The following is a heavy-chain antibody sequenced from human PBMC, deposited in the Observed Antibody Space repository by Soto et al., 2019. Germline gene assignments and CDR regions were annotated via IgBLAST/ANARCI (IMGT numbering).Heavy chain of an antibody. CDR3: AKIPSRGMIFGAGS. Sequence: LSCAASGFIFRNHVLNWVRQAPGKGLEWVSAIDNSGDGSFYADSVKGRFIISRDNSKDTVFLHMNNLRLEDTAFYYCAKIPSRGMIFGAGSWGQGTLVTVSS. D-gene: IGHD3-3*01. V-gene: IGHV3-23*05. CDR1: GFIFRNHV. J-gene: IGHJ5*02. CDR2: IDNSGDGS.